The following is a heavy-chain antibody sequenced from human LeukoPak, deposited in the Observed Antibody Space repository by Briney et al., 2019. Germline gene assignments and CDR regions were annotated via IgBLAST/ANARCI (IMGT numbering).Heavy chain of an antibody. CDR3: ARALPYYYYGMDV. J-gene: IGHJ6*02. CDR1: GGSISSYY. V-gene: IGHV4-34*01. Sequence: PSETLSLTCTVSGGSISSYYWSWIRQPPGKGLEWIGEINHSGSTNYNPSLKSQVTISVDTSKNQFSLKLSSVTAADTAVYYCARALPYYYYGMDVWGQGTTVTVSS. CDR2: INHSGST.